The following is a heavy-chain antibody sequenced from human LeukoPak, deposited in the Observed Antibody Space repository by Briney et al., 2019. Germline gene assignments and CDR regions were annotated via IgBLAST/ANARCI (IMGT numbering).Heavy chain of an antibody. CDR1: GFTVSSNY. D-gene: IGHD6-19*01. J-gene: IGHJ5*02. CDR2: IYGGGST. V-gene: IGHV3-66*01. CDR3: AIESYLSSRYSSGWSNWFDP. Sequence: QPGGSLRLSCAASGFTVSSNYMSWVRQAPGKGLEWVSVIYGGGSTYYADSVKGRFIISRDNSKKTLYLQMNSLRAEDTAVYNCAIESYLSSRYSSGWSNWFDPWGQGTPVTVSS.